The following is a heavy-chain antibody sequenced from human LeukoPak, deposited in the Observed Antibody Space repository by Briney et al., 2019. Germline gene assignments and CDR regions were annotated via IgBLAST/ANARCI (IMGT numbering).Heavy chain of an antibody. V-gene: IGHV3-33*08. CDR2: IWYDGSYK. CDR1: GFTFDSYA. Sequence: GGSLRLSCAASGFTFDSYAMSWVRQAPGKGLEWVAFIWYDGSYKNYVDSVKGRFTISRDNSKNTLYLQMNSLRDEDTAVYYCARGAPLEYCGGDCSRLLDYWGQGTLVTVSS. J-gene: IGHJ4*02. CDR3: ARGAPLEYCGGDCSRLLDY. D-gene: IGHD2-21*02.